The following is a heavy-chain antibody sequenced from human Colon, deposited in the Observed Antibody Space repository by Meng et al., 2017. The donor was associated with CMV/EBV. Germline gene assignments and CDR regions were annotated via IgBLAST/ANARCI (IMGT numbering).Heavy chain of an antibody. D-gene: IGHD3-3*01. J-gene: IGHJ3*02. V-gene: IGHV3-21*04. CDR3: ARLYPIFGVTSHQDPFDI. CDR1: GFTFSSYS. CDR2: ISSSSSYI. Sequence: GESLKISCAASGFTFSSYSMNWVRQAPGKGLEWVSSISSSSSYIYYADSVKGRFTISVDTSKNQFSLKLTSVTSADTAMYYCARLYPIFGVTSHQDPFDIWGQGTMVTVSS.